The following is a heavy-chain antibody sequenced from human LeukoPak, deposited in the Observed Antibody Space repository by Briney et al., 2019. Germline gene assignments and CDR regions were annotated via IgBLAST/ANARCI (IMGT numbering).Heavy chain of an antibody. CDR1: GYTFTGYC. Sequence: ASVKVSCKASGYTFTGYCMHWVRQAPGQGLEWMGWINPNSGGTNYAQKFQGRVTMTRDTSISTAYMELSRLRSDDTAVYYCARSGEMATIFYYYYYMDVWGKGTTVTVSS. V-gene: IGHV1-2*02. J-gene: IGHJ6*03. CDR3: ARSGEMATIFYYYYYMDV. D-gene: IGHD5-24*01. CDR2: INPNSGGT.